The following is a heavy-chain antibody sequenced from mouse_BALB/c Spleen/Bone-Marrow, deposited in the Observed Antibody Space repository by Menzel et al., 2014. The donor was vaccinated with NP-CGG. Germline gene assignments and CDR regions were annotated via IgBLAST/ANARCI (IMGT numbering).Heavy chain of an antibody. V-gene: IGHV5-6-3*01. Sequence: EVNVVESGGGLVQPGGSLKLSCAASGFTFSNYGMSWVRQTPDKRLELVATINSNGGSTYYPDSVKGRFTISRDTAKNTLYPQMSSLKSEETAMYYCVRGNYGNYVDYFDFWGQGTTLTVSS. D-gene: IGHD2-1*01. CDR1: GFTFSNYG. J-gene: IGHJ2*01. CDR3: VRGNYGNYVDYFDF. CDR2: INSNGGST.